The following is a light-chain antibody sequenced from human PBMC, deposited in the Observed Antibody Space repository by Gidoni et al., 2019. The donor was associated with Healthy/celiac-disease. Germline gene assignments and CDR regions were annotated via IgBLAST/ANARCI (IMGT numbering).Light chain of an antibody. V-gene: IGKV1-5*01. CDR2: AAS. J-gene: IGKJ4*01. CDR3: QQCNSSSYT. CDR1: QSISSY. Sequence: DIQMTQSPSSLSASVGDRVTITCRASQSISSYLNWYQQKPGKAPKLLIYAASSLESGVPSRFSGSGSGTEFTLTISSLQPDDFATYYCQQCNSSSYTFGGGTKVEIK.